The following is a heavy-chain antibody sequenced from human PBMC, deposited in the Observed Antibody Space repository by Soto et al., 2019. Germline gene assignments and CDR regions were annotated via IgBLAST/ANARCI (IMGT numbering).Heavy chain of an antibody. J-gene: IGHJ3*02. D-gene: IGHD3-3*01. CDR3: ARGDFLEWSSNDAFDI. Sequence: QVQLVQSGAEVKKPGSSVKVSCKASGGTFSSYTISWVRQAPGQGLEWMGRIIPILGIANYAQKFQGRVTITADKSTGTAYMELSSLRSEDTAVYYCARGDFLEWSSNDAFDIWGQGTMVTVSS. CDR2: IIPILGIA. V-gene: IGHV1-69*02. CDR1: GGTFSSYT.